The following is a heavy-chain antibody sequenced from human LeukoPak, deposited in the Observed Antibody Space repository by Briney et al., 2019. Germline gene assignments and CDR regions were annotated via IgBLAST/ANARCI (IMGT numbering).Heavy chain of an antibody. CDR2: IYYSGST. CDR1: GGSISSCY. V-gene: IGHV4-59*01. CDR3: ARDRIVVVPAVIGYYYGMDV. D-gene: IGHD2-2*01. Sequence: SETLSLTCTVSGGSISSCYWSWIRQPPGKGLEWIGYIYYSGSTNYNPSLKSRVTISVDTSKNQFSLKLSSVTAADTAVYYCARDRIVVVPAVIGYYYGMDVWGQGTTVTVSS. J-gene: IGHJ6*02.